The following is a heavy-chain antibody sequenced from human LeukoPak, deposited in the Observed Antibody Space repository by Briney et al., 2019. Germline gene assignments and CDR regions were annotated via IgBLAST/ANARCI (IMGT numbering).Heavy chain of an antibody. V-gene: IGHV3-11*06. D-gene: IGHD6-13*01. J-gene: IGHJ4*02. CDR1: GFTFSDYY. CDR3: ARVGSIAAAGTPDY. CDR2: ISSSSTHT. Sequence: GGSLRLSCAASGFTFSDYYMSCISSSSTHTIYADSVKGRFTISRDNAKNSLSLQVNSLRADDTAVYYCARVGSIAAAGTPDYWGQGTLATVSS.